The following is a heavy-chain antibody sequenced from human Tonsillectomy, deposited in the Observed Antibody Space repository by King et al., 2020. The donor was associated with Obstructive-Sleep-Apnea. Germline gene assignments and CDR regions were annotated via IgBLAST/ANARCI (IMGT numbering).Heavy chain of an antibody. CDR1: GGSISNYY. CDR2: MYYSGNT. D-gene: IGHD5-12*01. J-gene: IGHJ4*02. CDR3: ARHRGVEDYGGYGDYFDY. V-gene: IGHV4-59*08. Sequence: QLQESSPGLVKPSETLSLTCTVSGGSISNYYWSWIRQPPGKGLEWIGYMYYSGNTNFNPSLKSRVTISADTSKIQFSLRLSPVTAADTAVYYCARHRGVEDYGGYGDYFDYWGQGTLVTVSS.